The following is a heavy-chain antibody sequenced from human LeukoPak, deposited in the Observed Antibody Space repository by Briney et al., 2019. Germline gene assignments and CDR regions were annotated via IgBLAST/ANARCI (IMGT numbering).Heavy chain of an antibody. D-gene: IGHD2-8*02. CDR1: GYTLTVYY. V-gene: IGHV1-46*01. Sequence: ASVKVSCKASGYTLTVYYMHWVRQAPGQGLEWMGLINPTGSSTNYAQKFRGRVTMTRDTSTTTVYMELSSLRSEDTAVYYCAREESGGYFDYWGQGTLVTVSS. CDR2: INPTGSST. CDR3: AREESGGYFDY. J-gene: IGHJ4*02.